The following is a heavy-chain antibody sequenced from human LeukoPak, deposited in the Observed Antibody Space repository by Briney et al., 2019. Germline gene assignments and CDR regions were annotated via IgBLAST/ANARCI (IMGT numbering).Heavy chain of an antibody. Sequence: ASVKVSCKASGYTFTSYDINWVRQATGQRLEWMGWMNPNSGNTGYAQKFQGRVTMTRNTSISTAYMELSSLRSEDTAVYYCARPRAYGSGSFAIWHWGQGTLVTVSS. J-gene: IGHJ1*01. V-gene: IGHV1-8*01. D-gene: IGHD3-10*01. CDR2: MNPNSGNT. CDR1: GYTFTSYD. CDR3: ARPRAYGSGSFAIWH.